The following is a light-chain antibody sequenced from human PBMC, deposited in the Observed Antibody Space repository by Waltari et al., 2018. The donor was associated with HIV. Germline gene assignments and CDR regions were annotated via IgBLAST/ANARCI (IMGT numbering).Light chain of an antibody. V-gene: IGKV1-12*01. Sequence: DIQMTQFPSFVSASVGDRVTITCRASHPINSWLTWYQQKPGKAPEILIYATSSLQSGVPSRFSGSGSGTNFTLTINSLQTEDFATYFCQQANSFPWTYGRGTKVELK. CDR2: ATS. CDR3: QQANSFPWT. CDR1: HPINSW. J-gene: IGKJ1*01.